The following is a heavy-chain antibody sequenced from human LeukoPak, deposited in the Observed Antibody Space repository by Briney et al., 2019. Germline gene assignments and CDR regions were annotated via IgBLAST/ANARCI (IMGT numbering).Heavy chain of an antibody. CDR3: ARGGSLYFDQ. J-gene: IGHJ4*02. CDR2: IKEDGSEK. Sequence: GGSLRGSCSAPGFTCSTYWSTWVRQAPGKGLEWLAKIKEDGSEKYYVDSVKGRCTISRDNAKNSLYLQMNSLRAEDTAVYYCARGGSLYFDQWGQGTLVTVSS. V-gene: IGHV3-7*04. CDR1: GFTCSTYW. D-gene: IGHD3-16*01.